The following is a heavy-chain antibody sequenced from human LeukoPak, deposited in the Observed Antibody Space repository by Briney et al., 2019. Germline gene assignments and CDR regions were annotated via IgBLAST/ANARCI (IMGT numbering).Heavy chain of an antibody. J-gene: IGHJ4*02. CDR2: ISGSGGST. CDR1: GFTFSSYA. D-gene: IGHD2-2*01. CDR3: AKDMGYCSSATCYGLDY. V-gene: IGHV3-23*01. Sequence: PGGSLRLPCAASGFTFSSYAMSWVRQAPGKGLEWVSGISGSGGSTYYADSVKGRFTISRDNSKNTLFLQMNSLRAEDTAIYYCAKDMGYCSSATCYGLDYWGQGTLVTVSS.